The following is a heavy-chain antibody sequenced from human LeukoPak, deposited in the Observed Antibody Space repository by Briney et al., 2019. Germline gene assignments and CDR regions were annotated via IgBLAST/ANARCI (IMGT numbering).Heavy chain of an antibody. CDR1: GFTFTSSA. CDR2: IVVGSSNT. CDR3: AAAVRGYTSGWYYFAY. V-gene: IGHV1-58*01. Sequence: TSVKVSCKASGFTFTSSAVQWVRQARGQRLEWIGWIVVGSSNTNYAQKFQERVTITRDMSTSTAYMELSSLRSEDTAVYYCAAAVRGYTSGWYYFAYWGQGTLVTVSS. J-gene: IGHJ4*02. D-gene: IGHD6-19*01.